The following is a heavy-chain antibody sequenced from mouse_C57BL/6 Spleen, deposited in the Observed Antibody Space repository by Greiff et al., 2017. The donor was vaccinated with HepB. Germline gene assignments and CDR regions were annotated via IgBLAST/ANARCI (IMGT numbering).Heavy chain of an antibody. V-gene: IGHV1-63*01. J-gene: IGHJ2*01. CDR2: IYPGGGYT. Sequence: QVQLQQSGAELVRPGTSVKMSCKASGYTFTSYWIGWAKQRPGHGLEWIGDIYPGGGYTNYNEKFKGKATLTADKSSSTAYMQFSSLTSEDSAIYYCARGNYYGSYYFDYWGQGTTLTVSS. D-gene: IGHD1-1*01. CDR3: ARGNYYGSYYFDY. CDR1: GYTFTSYW.